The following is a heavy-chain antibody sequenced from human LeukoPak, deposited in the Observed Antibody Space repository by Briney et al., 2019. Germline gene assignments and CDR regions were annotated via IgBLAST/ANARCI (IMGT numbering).Heavy chain of an antibody. V-gene: IGHV5-51*01. CDR3: ARLGCSSTSCYRDDYYYGMDV. D-gene: IGHD2-2*01. CDR1: GYSFTSYW. Sequence: GESLKISCKGSGYSFTSYWIGWVRQMPGKGLEWMGIIYPGDSDTRYSPSFQGQVTISADKSISTAYLQWSSLKASDTAMYYCARLGCSSTSCYRDDYYYGMDVWGQGTTVTVSS. J-gene: IGHJ6*02. CDR2: IYPGDSDT.